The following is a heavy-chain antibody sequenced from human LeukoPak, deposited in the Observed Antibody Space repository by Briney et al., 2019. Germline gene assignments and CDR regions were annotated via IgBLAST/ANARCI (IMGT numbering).Heavy chain of an antibody. CDR1: GFTLSSYW. D-gene: IGHD5-12*01. Sequence: GGSLRLSCAASGFTLSSYWLSWVRQAPGKGLEWVANIKQDGSEKYYVDSVKGRFTISRDNAKNSLYLQMNSLRAEDTAVYYCARDRSGYGFDYWGQGTLVTVSS. J-gene: IGHJ4*02. CDR3: ARDRSGYGFDY. V-gene: IGHV3-7*01. CDR2: IKQDGSEK.